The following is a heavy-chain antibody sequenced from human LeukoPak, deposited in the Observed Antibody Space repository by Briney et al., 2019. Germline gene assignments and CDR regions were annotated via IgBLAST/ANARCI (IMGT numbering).Heavy chain of an antibody. J-gene: IGHJ4*02. CDR1: GGAFSSYA. CDR3: ATVAGTNY. Sequence: SVKVSCKASGGAFSSYAISWVRQAPGQGLEWMGGIIPIFGTANYAQKFQGRVTITTDESTSTAYMELSSLRSEDSAVYYCATVAGTNYWGQGTLVTVSS. CDR2: IIPIFGTA. D-gene: IGHD6-19*01. V-gene: IGHV1-69*05.